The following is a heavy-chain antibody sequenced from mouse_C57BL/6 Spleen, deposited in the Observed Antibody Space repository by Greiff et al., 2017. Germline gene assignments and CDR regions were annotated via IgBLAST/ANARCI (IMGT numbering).Heavy chain of an antibody. V-gene: IGHV1-62-2*01. CDR2: FYPGSGSI. CDR3: ARHEGVGPPYSSYAMDY. J-gene: IGHJ4*01. D-gene: IGHD2-12*01. CDR1: GYTFTEYT. Sequence: QVQLQQSGAELVKPGASVKLSCKASGYTFTEYTIHWVKQRSGQGLEWIGCFYPGSGSIKYNEKFKDKATLTADKSSSTVYMGLSRLTSEDSAVYFCARHEGVGPPYSSYAMDYWGQGTSVTVSS.